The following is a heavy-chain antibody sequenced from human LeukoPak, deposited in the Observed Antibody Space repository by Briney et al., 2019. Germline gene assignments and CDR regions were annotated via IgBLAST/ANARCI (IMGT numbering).Heavy chain of an antibody. CDR1: GFTFSSYA. CDR2: ISYDGSNK. Sequence: PGGSLRLSCAASGFTFSSYAMHWVRQAPGKGLEWVAVISYDGSNKYYADSVKGRFTIFRDNSKNTLFLQMNSLRAEDTAVYYCAKRGHYSDSGSSFDYWGQGTLVTVSS. J-gene: IGHJ4*02. V-gene: IGHV3-30-3*02. CDR3: AKRGHYSDSGSSFDY. D-gene: IGHD4-11*01.